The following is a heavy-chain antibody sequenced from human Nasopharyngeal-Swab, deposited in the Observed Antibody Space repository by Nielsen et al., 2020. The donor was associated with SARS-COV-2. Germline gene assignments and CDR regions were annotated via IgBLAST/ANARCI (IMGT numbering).Heavy chain of an antibody. CDR2: ISSSGSTI. J-gene: IGHJ1*01. Sequence: GESLKISCAASGFTFSSYEMNWVRQAPGKGLEWVSYISSSGSTIYYADSVKGRFTISRDNAKNSLYLQMNSLRAEDTAVYYCARTAAFCGGDCYSEYFQHWGQGTLVTVSS. CDR3: ARTAAFCGGDCYSEYFQH. D-gene: IGHD2-21*02. CDR1: GFTFSSYE. V-gene: IGHV3-48*03.